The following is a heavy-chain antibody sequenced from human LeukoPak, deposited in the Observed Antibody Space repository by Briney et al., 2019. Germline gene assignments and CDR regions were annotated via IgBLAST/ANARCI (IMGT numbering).Heavy chain of an antibody. CDR2: ISSGGSTK. D-gene: IGHD2-15*01. V-gene: IGHV3-11*01. CDR3: ATGFCSGATCYPLN. J-gene: IGHJ4*02. CDR1: RFTFSDYY. Sequence: GRSLRLSCAASRFTFSDYYMSWIRQAPGKGLEWVSSISSGGSTKYYADSVKGRFTISRDNAKNSLYLQMNSLRAEDTAVYYCATGFCSGATCYPLNWGQGTLVTLSS.